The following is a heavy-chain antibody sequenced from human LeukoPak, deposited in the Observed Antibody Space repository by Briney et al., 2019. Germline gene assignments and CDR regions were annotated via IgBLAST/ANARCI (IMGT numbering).Heavy chain of an antibody. CDR3: SRGGFYGSGVDAFDI. CDR1: GDSISSGVYY. Sequence: SETLSLTCTVSGDSISSGVYYWTWIRQPPGKGLQWIGYIRDSTTTFQSSSLKSRVTMLEDRSKNQVPLKLDSVTAADTAVYYCSRGGFYGSGVDAFDIWGQGTMVTVSS. V-gene: IGHV4-30-2*01. CDR2: IRDSTTT. J-gene: IGHJ3*02. D-gene: IGHD3-10*01.